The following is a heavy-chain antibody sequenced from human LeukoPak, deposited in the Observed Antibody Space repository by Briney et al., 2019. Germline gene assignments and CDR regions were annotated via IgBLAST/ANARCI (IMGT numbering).Heavy chain of an antibody. CDR2: IYYSGNT. J-gene: IGHJ4*02. D-gene: IGHD3/OR15-3a*01. V-gene: IGHV4-38-2*01. CDR1: GYSINSDYY. CDR3: ARQTGSGLFILP. Sequence: SETLSLTSAVSGYSINSDYYWGWIRQPPGKGLEWIGSIYYSGNTYYNASLKSHVSISIDTSKNQFSLRLTSVTAADTAVYYCARQTGSGLFILPGGQGTLVTVSS.